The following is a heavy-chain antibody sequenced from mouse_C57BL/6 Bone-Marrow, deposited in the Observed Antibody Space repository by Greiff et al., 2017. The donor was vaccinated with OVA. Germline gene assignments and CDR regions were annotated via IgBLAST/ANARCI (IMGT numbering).Heavy chain of an antibody. D-gene: IGHD1-1*01. J-gene: IGHJ1*03. Sequence: QVQLQQPGTELVKPGASVKLSCKASGYTFTSYWMHWVKQRPGQGLEWIGNINPSNGGTNYNEKFKSKATLTVDKSSSTAYMQLSSLTSEASAVYFCARWITTVVASDWYFDVWGTGTTVTVSS. V-gene: IGHV1-53*01. CDR1: GYTFTSYW. CDR3: ARWITTVVASDWYFDV. CDR2: INPSNGGT.